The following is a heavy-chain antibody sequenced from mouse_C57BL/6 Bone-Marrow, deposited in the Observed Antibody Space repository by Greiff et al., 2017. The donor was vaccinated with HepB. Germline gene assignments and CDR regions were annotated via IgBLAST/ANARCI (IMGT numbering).Heavy chain of an antibody. CDR2: ISSGGSYT. D-gene: IGHD2-4*01. J-gene: IGHJ4*01. Sequence: EVMLVESGGDLVKPGESLKLSCAASGFTFSSYGTSWVRQTPDKRLEWVATISSGGSYTYYPDSVKGRFTISRDNAKNTLYLQMSSLKSEDTAMYYCARHESFYDYGEYAMDYWGQGTSVTVSS. V-gene: IGHV5-6*01. CDR1: GFTFSSYG. CDR3: ARHESFYDYGEYAMDY.